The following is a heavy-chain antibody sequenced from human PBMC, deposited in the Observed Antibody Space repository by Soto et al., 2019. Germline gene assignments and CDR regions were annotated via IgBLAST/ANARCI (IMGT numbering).Heavy chain of an antibody. Sequence: EVQLLESGGGLVQPGGSLRLSCAVSGFTFSRSAMSWVRQAPGKGLEGVSGIRGGGHITYYADSVQGRFTIFSDSSKNTLYLPMNSLRAEDTALYYCTKDDAVVMAAMPIWGQGTLVTVSS. J-gene: IGHJ4*02. V-gene: IGHV3-23*01. CDR3: TKDDAVVMAAMPI. CDR2: IRGGGHIT. CDR1: GFTFSRSA. D-gene: IGHD2-2*01.